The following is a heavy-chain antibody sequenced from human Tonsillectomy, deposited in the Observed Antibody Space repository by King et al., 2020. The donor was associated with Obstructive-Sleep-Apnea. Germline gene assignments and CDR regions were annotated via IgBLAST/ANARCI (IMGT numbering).Heavy chain of an antibody. V-gene: IGHV4-38-2*02. CDR3: ARDPSYYDFWSGYYLYFDY. Sequence: VQLQESGPGLVKPSETLSLTCTVSGYSISSGYHWGWIRQPPGKGLEWIGSIYHSGSTYYNPSLKSRVTISVDTSKNQFSLKLSSVTAADTAVYYCARDPSYYDFWSGYYLYFDYWGQGTLVTVSS. J-gene: IGHJ4*02. CDR1: GYSISSGYH. CDR2: IYHSGST. D-gene: IGHD3-3*01.